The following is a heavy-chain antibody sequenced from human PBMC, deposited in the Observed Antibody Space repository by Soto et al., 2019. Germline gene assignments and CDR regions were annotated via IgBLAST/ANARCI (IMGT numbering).Heavy chain of an antibody. CDR2: ISSSSSYI. J-gene: IGHJ3*02. V-gene: IGHV3-21*01. D-gene: IGHD3-10*01. CDR3: ARDQGARGAFDI. Sequence: GGSLRLSCAASGFTFSSYSMNWVRQAPGKGLEWVSSISSSSSYIYYADSVKGRFTISRDNAKNSLYLQMNSLRAEDTAVYYCARDQGARGAFDIWGQGTMVTVSS. CDR1: GFTFSSYS.